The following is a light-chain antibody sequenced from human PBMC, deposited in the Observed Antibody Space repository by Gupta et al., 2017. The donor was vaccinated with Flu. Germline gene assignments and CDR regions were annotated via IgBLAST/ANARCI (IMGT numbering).Light chain of an antibody. Sequence: SHELTQPSSVSVSPGQTARITCSGDILGKKYARWFQQKPGQAPVLIIYKDSERPSGIPERFSGSSSGATVTLTINGAQFDDEADYYCYSAADNIGVFGGGTKLTVL. CDR3: YSAADNIGV. CDR1: ILGKKY. J-gene: IGLJ3*02. CDR2: KDS. V-gene: IGLV3-27*01.